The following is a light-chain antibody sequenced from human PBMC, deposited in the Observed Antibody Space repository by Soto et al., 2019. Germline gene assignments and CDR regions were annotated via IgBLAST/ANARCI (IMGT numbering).Light chain of an antibody. Sequence: EIVLTQSPGTLYLSPGERATLSCRASQSVSSSYLAWYQQKPGQATRLLIYGASSRATGIPDRFSGSGSGTAFTLKISRLEPEDFAVYYCQHYGSSPFTFGPGLKVDIK. J-gene: IGKJ3*01. CDR3: QHYGSSPFT. CDR2: GAS. CDR1: QSVSSSY. V-gene: IGKV3-20*01.